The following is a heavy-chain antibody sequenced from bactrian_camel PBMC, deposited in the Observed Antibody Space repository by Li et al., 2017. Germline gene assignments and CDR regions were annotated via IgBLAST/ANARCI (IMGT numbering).Heavy chain of an antibody. CDR3: AARSGGYCFFPSRTASAYNY. D-gene: IGHD2*01. CDR1: GDGYTPKC. J-gene: IGHJ4*01. Sequence: HVQLVESGGDSVETGGSLRLSCEASGDGYTPKCIGWFRQAPGKEREGVASLFRGGSPSYADSVKGRFTISKDNTKNTLYLQMNNLKPEDTAVYYCAARSGGYCFFPSRTASAYNYWGQGTQVTVS. CDR2: LFRGGSP. V-gene: IGHV3S53*01.